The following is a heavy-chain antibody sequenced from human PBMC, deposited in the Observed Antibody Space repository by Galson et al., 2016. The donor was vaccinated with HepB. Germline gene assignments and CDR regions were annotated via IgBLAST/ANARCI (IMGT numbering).Heavy chain of an antibody. CDR2: ISSGSSYI. CDR3: ARDASGGYCGGGTCPPPRGGLDS. V-gene: IGHV3-21*01. J-gene: IGHJ4*02. CDR1: GFTFSYYS. D-gene: IGHD2-15*01. Sequence: SLRLSCAPSGFTFSYYSMNWVRQAPGKGLEWVSYISSGSSYIYYADSVKGRFTISRDNAKNSLYLQMNSLRAEDTAVYYCARDASGGYCGGGTCPPPRGGLDSWGLGTLVTVSS.